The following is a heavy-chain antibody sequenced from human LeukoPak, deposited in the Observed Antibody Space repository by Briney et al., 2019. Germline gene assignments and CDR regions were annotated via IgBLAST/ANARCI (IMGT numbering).Heavy chain of an antibody. CDR1: GGSISSSSYY. J-gene: IGHJ4*02. Sequence: SETLSLTCTVSGGSISSSSYYWGWIRQPPGKGLEWIGSIYYSGSTYYNPSLKSRVTISVDTSKNQFSLKLSSVTAADTAVYYCARRGGMGATVGWGQGTLVTVSS. V-gene: IGHV4-39*01. CDR2: IYYSGST. CDR3: ARRGGMGATVG. D-gene: IGHD1-26*01.